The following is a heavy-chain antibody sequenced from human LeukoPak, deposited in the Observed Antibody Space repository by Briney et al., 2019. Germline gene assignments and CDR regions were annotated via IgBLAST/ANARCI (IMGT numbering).Heavy chain of an antibody. Sequence: PGGSLRLSCAASGFTFSSYWMHWVRQAPGKGLAWVSRINSDGSSTSYADSVKGRFTISRDNAKNTLYLQMNSLRAEDTAVHYCARHYSSSWYENYYYYMDVWGKGTTVTVSS. CDR3: ARHYSSSWYENYYYYMDV. J-gene: IGHJ6*03. CDR1: GFTFSSYW. D-gene: IGHD6-13*01. CDR2: INSDGSST. V-gene: IGHV3-74*01.